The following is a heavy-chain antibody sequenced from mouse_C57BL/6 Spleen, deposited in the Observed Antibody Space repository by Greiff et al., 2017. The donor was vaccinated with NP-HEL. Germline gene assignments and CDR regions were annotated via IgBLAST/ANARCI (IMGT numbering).Heavy chain of an antibody. CDR2: ISSGGSYT. J-gene: IGHJ1*03. CDR1: GFTFSSYG. D-gene: IGHD1-1*01. V-gene: IGHV5-6*01. CDR3: ARHVHYSSSSHWYFDV. Sequence: EVHLVESGGDLVKPGGSLKLSCAASGFTFSSYGMSWVRQTPDKRLEWVATISSGGSYTYYPDSVKGRFTISRDNAKNTLYLQMSSLKSEDTAMYYCARHVHYSSSSHWYFDVWGTGTTVTVSS.